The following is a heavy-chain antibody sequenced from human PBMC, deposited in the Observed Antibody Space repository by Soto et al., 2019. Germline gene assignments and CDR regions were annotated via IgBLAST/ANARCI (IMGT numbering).Heavy chain of an antibody. CDR3: AREMYYYDSSGYYSWFDP. CDR1: GGSISSYY. Sequence: SETLSLTCTVSGGSISSYYWSWIRQPPGKGLEWIGYIYYSGSTNYNPSLKSRVTISVDTSKNQFSLKLSSVAAADTAVYYCAREMYYYDSSGYYSWFDPWGQGTLVTVS. J-gene: IGHJ5*02. CDR2: IYYSGST. D-gene: IGHD3-22*01. V-gene: IGHV4-59*01.